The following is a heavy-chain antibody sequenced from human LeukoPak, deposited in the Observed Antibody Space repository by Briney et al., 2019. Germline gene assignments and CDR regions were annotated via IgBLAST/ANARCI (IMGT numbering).Heavy chain of an antibody. J-gene: IGHJ4*02. V-gene: IGHV3-30*02. CDR2: IRYDGSNT. Sequence: PGGSLRLSCAASGFSFSDYDIHWVRLAPGKGLEWVTFIRYDGSNTYADSVKGRFTISRDNSKNTLYLQMNSLRAEDTAVYYCARVDYWGQGTLVTVSS. CDR1: GFSFSDYD. CDR3: ARVDY.